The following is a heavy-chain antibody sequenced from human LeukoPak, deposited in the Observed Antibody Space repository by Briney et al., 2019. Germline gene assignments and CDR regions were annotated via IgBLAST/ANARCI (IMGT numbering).Heavy chain of an antibody. Sequence: GGSLRLSCAASRFSFSSYAMHWVRQAPGKGLEWVAVISYDGSNKYYADSVKGRFTISRDKSKNTLYLQMNSLRAEDTAVYYCARASRGEYCSSTSCYLFGDAFDIWGQGTMVTVSS. CDR1: RFSFSSYA. CDR2: ISYDGSNK. V-gene: IGHV3-30*04. CDR3: ARASRGEYCSSTSCYLFGDAFDI. D-gene: IGHD2-2*01. J-gene: IGHJ3*02.